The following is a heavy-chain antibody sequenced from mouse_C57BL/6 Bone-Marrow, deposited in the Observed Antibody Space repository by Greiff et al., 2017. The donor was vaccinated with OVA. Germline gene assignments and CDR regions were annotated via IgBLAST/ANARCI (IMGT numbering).Heavy chain of an antibody. CDR2: IYPGDGDT. CDR3: ARIDDSYAMDY. CDR1: GYAFSSSW. Sequence: VQGVESGPELVKPGASVKISCKASGYAFSSSWMNWVKQRPGKGLEWIGRIYPGDGDTNYNGKFKGKATLTADKSSSTAYMQLSSLTSEDSAVYFCARIDDSYAMDYWGQGTSVTVSS. V-gene: IGHV1-82*01. J-gene: IGHJ4*01.